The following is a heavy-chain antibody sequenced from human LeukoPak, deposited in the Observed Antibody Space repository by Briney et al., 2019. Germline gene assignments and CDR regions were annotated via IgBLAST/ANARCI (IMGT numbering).Heavy chain of an antibody. Sequence: GRSLRLSCAASGFAFSSYAMHWVRQAPGKGLEWVAVISYDGSNKYYADSVKGRFTISRDNSKNTLYLQMNSLRAEDTAVYYCALQGSTSPFDYWGQGTLVTVSS. CDR1: GFAFSSYA. D-gene: IGHD2-2*01. J-gene: IGHJ4*02. CDR2: ISYDGSNK. V-gene: IGHV3-30*04. CDR3: ALQGSTSPFDY.